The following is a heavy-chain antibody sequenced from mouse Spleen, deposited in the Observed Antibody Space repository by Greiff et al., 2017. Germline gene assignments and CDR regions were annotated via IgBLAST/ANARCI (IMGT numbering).Heavy chain of an antibody. CDR1: GFTFSSYA. V-gene: IGHV5-9-3*01. D-gene: IGHD2-4*01. Sequence: EVQRVESGGGLVKPGGSLKLSCAASGFTFSSYAMSWVRQTPEKRLEWVATISSGGSYTYYPDSVKGRFTISRDNAKNTLYLQMSSLRSEDTAMYYCARQVITTYFDYWGQGTTLTVSS. CDR3: ARQVITTYFDY. CDR2: ISSGGSYT. J-gene: IGHJ2*01.